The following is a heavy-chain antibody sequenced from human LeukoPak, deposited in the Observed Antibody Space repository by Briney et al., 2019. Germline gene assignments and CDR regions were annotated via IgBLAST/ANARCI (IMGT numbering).Heavy chain of an antibody. CDR2: ISSTGGTI. D-gene: IGHD3-16*02. CDR1: GFTFSSNS. J-gene: IGHJ4*02. V-gene: IGHV3-48*04. CDR3: ARDGYYDYVWGSYRPFDY. Sequence: GGSLRLSCAASGFTFSSNSMNWVRQAPGKGLEWVSYISSTGGTIYYADSMKGRFTISRDNAKNSLYLQMNSLRAEDTAVYYCARDGYYDYVWGSYRPFDYWGQGTLVTVSS.